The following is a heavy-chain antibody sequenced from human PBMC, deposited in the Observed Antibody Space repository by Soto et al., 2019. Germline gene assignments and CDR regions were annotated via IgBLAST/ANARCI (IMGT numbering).Heavy chain of an antibody. CDR2: IYYSGST. D-gene: IGHD1-26*01. CDR3: ARPGIVGALSYFDY. Sequence: SETLSLTCTVSGGSISGSSYYWGWIRQPPGKGLEWIGSIYYSGSTYYNPSLKSRVTISVDTSKNQFSLKLTSVTAADTAVYYCARPGIVGALSYFDYWGQGTLVTVSS. J-gene: IGHJ4*02. CDR1: GGSISGSSYY. V-gene: IGHV4-39*01.